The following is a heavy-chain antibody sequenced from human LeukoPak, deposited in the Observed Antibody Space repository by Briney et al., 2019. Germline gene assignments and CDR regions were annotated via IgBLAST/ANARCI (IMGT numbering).Heavy chain of an antibody. CDR3: AKAVGYSGSYPVDY. Sequence: PGGSLRLSCAASGFTFSCYAMSWVRQAPGKGLERVSGISGGGGSTYYADSVKGRLTISRDNSKNTLSLQMNSLRAEDTAVYYCAKAVGYSGSYPVDYWGQGTLVTVSS. J-gene: IGHJ4*02. CDR2: ISGGGGST. D-gene: IGHD1-26*01. CDR1: GFTFSCYA. V-gene: IGHV3-23*01.